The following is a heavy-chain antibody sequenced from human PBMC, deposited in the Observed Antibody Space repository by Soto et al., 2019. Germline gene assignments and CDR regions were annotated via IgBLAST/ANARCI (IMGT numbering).Heavy chain of an antibody. Sequence: QVQLQQWGAGLLKPSETLSLTCAVYGGSFSGYYWSWIRQPPGKGLEWIGEINHSGSTNYNPSLKSRVTISVDTSKNQFSLKLSSVTAADTAVYYCARGRFTGWQLVYFDYWGQGTLVTVSS. CDR1: GGSFSGYY. D-gene: IGHD6-6*01. J-gene: IGHJ4*02. V-gene: IGHV4-34*01. CDR3: ARGRFTGWQLVYFDY. CDR2: INHSGST.